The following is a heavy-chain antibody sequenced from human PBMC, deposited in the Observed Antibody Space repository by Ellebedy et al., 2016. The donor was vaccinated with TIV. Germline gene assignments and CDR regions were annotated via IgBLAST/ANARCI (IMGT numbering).Heavy chain of an antibody. CDR1: GASTDSGGYY. Sequence: SETLSLTCTISGASTDSGGYYWSWTRHHPGKGLEWIGYIYYSGSTYYNPSLKSRVTISVDTSKNQFSLKLSSVTAADTAVYYCARVRDSSGYYRGSRGSNWFDPWGQGTLVTVSA. V-gene: IGHV4-30-4*08. J-gene: IGHJ5*02. CDR2: IYYSGST. D-gene: IGHD3-22*01. CDR3: ARVRDSSGYYRGSRGSNWFDP.